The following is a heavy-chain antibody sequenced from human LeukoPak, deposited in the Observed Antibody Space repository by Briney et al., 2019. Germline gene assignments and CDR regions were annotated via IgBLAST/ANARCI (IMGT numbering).Heavy chain of an antibody. CDR1: GYTFTGHY. CDR3: ARDPFKVATISGNDAFDI. Sequence: ASVKVSCKASGYTFTGHYMHWVRQAPGQGLEWMGWINPNSGGTSYAQMFQGRVTMTRDTSTSTVYMELSSLRSEDTAVYYCARDPFKVATISGNDAFDIWGQGTMVTVSS. D-gene: IGHD5-12*01. V-gene: IGHV1-2*02. J-gene: IGHJ3*02. CDR2: INPNSGGT.